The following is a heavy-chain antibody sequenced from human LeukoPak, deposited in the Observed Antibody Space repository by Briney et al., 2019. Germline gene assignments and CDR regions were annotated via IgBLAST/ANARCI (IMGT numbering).Heavy chain of an antibody. D-gene: IGHD2-2*01. V-gene: IGHV4-30-4*01. CDR3: ARQYCSSTSCYPYYFDY. CDR1: GGSFSSGDYY. J-gene: IGHJ4*02. CDR2: IYYSGST. Sequence: PSQTLPLTCSVSGGSFSSGDYYWSWIRQPPGKGLEWIGYIYYSGSTYYNPSLKSRVTISVDTSKNQFSLKLSSVTAADTAVYYCARQYCSSTSCYPYYFDYWGQGTLVTVSS.